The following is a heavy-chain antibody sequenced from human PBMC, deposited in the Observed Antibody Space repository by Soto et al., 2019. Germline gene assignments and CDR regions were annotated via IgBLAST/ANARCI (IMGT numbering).Heavy chain of an antibody. CDR1: GGSFSGYF. CDR2: INHSGST. J-gene: IGHJ4*02. V-gene: IGHV4-34*01. D-gene: IGHD3-3*01. CDR3: ARGTGHYDFWSGYLSYFDY. Sequence: QVQLQQWGAGLLKPSETLSLTCAVYGGSFSGYFWSWIRQPPGKGLEWIGEINHSGSTNYNPSLKSRVTISVDTSKNQFSLKLSSVTAADTAVYYCARGTGHYDFWSGYLSYFDYWGQGTLVTVSS.